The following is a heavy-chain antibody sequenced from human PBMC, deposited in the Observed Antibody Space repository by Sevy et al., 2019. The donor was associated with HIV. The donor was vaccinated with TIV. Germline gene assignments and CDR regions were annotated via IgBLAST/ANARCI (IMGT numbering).Heavy chain of an antibody. V-gene: IGHV4-39*01. Sequence: SETLSVTCTVSGGSISTSSYYWGWIRQPPGKGLEWIGNSFYSGTTYYNPSLKSRVTISVDTSKNQFSLKLSSVTAADPAVYYCASLASRLRDNWSDPWGQGTLVTVSS. CDR3: ASLASRLRDNWSDP. D-gene: IGHD3-16*01. J-gene: IGHJ5*02. CDR2: SFYSGTT. CDR1: GGSISTSSYY.